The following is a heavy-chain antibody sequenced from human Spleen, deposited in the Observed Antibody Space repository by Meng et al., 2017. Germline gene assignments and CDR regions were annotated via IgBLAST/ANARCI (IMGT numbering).Heavy chain of an antibody. CDR1: GYSFTNYW. J-gene: IGHJ5*02. CDR3: ARHPSGRVKWFDP. CDR2: IYPDDSDT. Sequence: GESLKISCKGSGYSFTNYWITWVRQMPGKGLEWMGIIYPDDSDTRYSPSFQGQVTISADKSVSTAYLQWSSLKASDSAMYYCARHPSGRVKWFDPWGQGTLVTVSS. D-gene: IGHD3-3*01. V-gene: IGHV5-51*01.